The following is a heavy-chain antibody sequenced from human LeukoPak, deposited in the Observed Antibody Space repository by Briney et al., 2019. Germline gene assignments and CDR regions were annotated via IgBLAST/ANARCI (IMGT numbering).Heavy chain of an antibody. J-gene: IGHJ6*03. Sequence: ASVKVSCKVSGDTFRSNAVSWVRQAPGQGLEWVGIINPSGGSTSYAQKFQGRVTMTRDMSTSTVYMELSSLRSEDTAVYYCARGSGLSYYYYMDVWGKGTTVTVSS. CDR3: ARGSGLSYYYYMDV. V-gene: IGHV1-46*01. CDR1: GDTFRSNA. CDR2: INPSGGST.